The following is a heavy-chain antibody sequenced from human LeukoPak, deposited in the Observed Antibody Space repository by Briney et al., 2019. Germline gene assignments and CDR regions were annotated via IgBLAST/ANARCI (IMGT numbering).Heavy chain of an antibody. D-gene: IGHD3-10*01. Sequence: AASVKVSCKASGHTFTSYAMHWVRQAPGQRLEWMGWINAGNGNTKYSQKFQGRVTITRDTSASTAYMELSSLRSEDTAVYYCARDHPQYYYGSGSYGAYNWFDPWGQGTLVTVSS. CDR3: ARDHPQYYYGSGSYGAYNWFDP. CDR2: INAGNGNT. CDR1: GHTFTSYA. J-gene: IGHJ5*02. V-gene: IGHV1-3*01.